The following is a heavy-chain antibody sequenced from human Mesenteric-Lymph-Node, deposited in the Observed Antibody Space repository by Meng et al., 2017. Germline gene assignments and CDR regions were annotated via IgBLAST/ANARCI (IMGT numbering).Heavy chain of an antibody. D-gene: IGHD6-19*01. Sequence: GESLKISFAASGFTFSDYYMTWIRQAPGRGLEGVSYISNSGTTVYYADSVKGRFTISRDNAKKSLYLQMNSLKTEDTAVYYCTTGVAGKVWDYYYGMDVWGQGTTVTVSS. CDR2: ISNSGTTV. CDR3: TTGVAGKVWDYYYGMDV. J-gene: IGHJ6*02. V-gene: IGHV3-11*01. CDR1: GFTFSDYY.